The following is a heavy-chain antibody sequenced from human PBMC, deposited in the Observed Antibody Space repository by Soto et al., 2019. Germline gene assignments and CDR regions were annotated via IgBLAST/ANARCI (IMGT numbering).Heavy chain of an antibody. V-gene: IGHV1-8*01. Sequence: ASVKVSCKASGYTFTSYDINWVRQATGQGLEWMGWMNPNSGNTGYAQKFQGRVTMTRNTSISTAYMELSSLRSEDTAVYYCARGASSGYVWVGELSYWGQGTLVTVSS. CDR1: GYTFTSYD. CDR2: MNPNSGNT. D-gene: IGHD3-10*01. CDR3: ARGASSGYVWVGELSY. J-gene: IGHJ4*02.